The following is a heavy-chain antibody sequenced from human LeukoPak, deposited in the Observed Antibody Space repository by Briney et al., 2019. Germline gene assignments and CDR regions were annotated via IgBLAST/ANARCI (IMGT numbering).Heavy chain of an antibody. V-gene: IGHV3-7*01. J-gene: IGHJ4*02. CDR1: GFTFSSYW. CDR2: IKQDGSEK. D-gene: IGHD3-9*01. Sequence: GGSLRLSCAASGFTFSSYWMSWVRQAPGKGLEWVANIKQDGSEKYYVDSAKGRFTISRDNAKNSLYLQMNSLRAEDTAVYYCARILTGYLTKYYFDYWGQGTLVTVSS. CDR3: ARILTGYLTKYYFDY.